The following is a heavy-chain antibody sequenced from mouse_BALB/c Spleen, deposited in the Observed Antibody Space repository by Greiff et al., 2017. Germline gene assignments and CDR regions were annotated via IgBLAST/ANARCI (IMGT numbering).Heavy chain of an antibody. CDR2: IYPGDGDT. CDR1: GYAFSSYW. Sequence: VQLQQSGAELVRPGSSVKISCKASGYAFSSYWLNWVKQRPGQGLEWIGQIYPGDGDTNYNGKFKGKATLTADKSSSTAYMQLSSLTSEDSAVYFCARHDGYSPYYAMDDWGQGTSVTVSS. V-gene: IGHV1-80*01. D-gene: IGHD2-3*01. J-gene: IGHJ4*01. CDR3: ARHDGYSPYYAMDD.